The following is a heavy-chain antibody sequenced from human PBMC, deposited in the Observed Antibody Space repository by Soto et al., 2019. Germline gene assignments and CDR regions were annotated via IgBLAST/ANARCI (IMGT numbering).Heavy chain of an antibody. CDR1: GGTFSNYA. D-gene: IGHD4-17*01. Sequence: QVRLVQSEAEVKKPGSSVKVSCKASGGTFSNYAISWVRQAPGQGLEWMGVIILPFGTPNYAHTFQGRVTITADESMTTAYMELSGLRSEGTAVYYCARGPDYEGYFDYWGRGTLVTVSS. CDR3: ARGPDYEGYFDY. J-gene: IGHJ4*02. CDR2: IILPFGTP. V-gene: IGHV1-69*12.